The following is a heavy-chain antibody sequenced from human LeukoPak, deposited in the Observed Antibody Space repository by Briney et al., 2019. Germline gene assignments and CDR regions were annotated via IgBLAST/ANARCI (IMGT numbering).Heavy chain of an antibody. CDR3: ARFLIPPGAAALTFDY. J-gene: IGHJ4*02. CDR2: TYTSGST. D-gene: IGHD6-13*01. Sequence: PSETLSLTCTVSGGSISSYYWSWIRQPAGKGLEWIGRTYTSGSTNYNPSLKSRVTMSVDTSKNQFSLKLSSVTAADTAVYYCARFLIPPGAAALTFDYWGQGTLVTVSS. CDR1: GGSISSYY. V-gene: IGHV4-4*07.